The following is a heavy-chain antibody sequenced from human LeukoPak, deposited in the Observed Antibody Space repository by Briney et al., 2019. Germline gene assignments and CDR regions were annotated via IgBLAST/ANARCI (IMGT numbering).Heavy chain of an antibody. V-gene: IGHV4-59*08. CDR3: ARHAVGATGAFDI. Sequence: SETLSLTCTVSGGSISSYYWSWLRQPPGKGLEWLGYIYYSGSTNYNPSLKSRVTISVDTSKNQFSLKLSSVTAADTAVYYCARHAVGATGAFDIWGQGTMVTVSS. J-gene: IGHJ3*02. D-gene: IGHD1-26*01. CDR1: GGSISSYY. CDR2: IYYSGST.